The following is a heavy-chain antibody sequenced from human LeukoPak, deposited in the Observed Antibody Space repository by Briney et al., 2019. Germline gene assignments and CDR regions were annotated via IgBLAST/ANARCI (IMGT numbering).Heavy chain of an antibody. J-gene: IGHJ4*02. CDR2: ISKDGGNK. D-gene: IGHD1-1*01. CDR1: GFTFDEHD. V-gene: IGHV3-43*02. CDR3: AKRSGAPNNFDY. Sequence: PGGSLRLSCAASGFTFDEHDMYWVRQAPGKGLEWVCLISKDGGNKHYADSVKGRFSISRDNNRNSLSLQMNSLRSEDTALYFCAKRSGAPNNFDYWGQGALVTVSS.